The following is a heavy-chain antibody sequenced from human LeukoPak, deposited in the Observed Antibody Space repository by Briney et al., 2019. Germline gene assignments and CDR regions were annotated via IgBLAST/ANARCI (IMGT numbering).Heavy chain of an antibody. CDR1: GFTFSGSA. Sequence: SGGSLKLSCAASGFTFSGSAMHWVRQASGKGLEWVGRIRSKANSYATAYAASVKGRFTISRDDSKNTAYLQMNSLKTEDTAVYYCTRPGPLGDWYFDFWGRGTLVTVSS. CDR2: IRSKANSYAT. J-gene: IGHJ2*01. D-gene: IGHD3-16*01. CDR3: TRPGPLGDWYFDF. V-gene: IGHV3-73*01.